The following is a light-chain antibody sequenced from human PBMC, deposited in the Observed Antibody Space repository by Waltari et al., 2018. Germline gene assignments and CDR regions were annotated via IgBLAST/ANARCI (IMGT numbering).Light chain of an antibody. CDR2: GAS. CDR3: QQYGSSTWT. CDR1: QSVTTSS. V-gene: IGKV3-20*01. J-gene: IGKJ1*01. Sequence: EIVLTHSPGTLSLCPGERATLSCRASQSVTTSSLAWYQQKPGQAPRLLIYGASSRATDIPDRFGGSGSGRDFTLTISRLEPEDFAVYYCQQYGSSTWTFGQGTKVEVK.